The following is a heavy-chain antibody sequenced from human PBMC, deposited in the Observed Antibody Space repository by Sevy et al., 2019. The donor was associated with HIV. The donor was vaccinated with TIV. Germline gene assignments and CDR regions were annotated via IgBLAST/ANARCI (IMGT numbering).Heavy chain of an antibody. J-gene: IGHJ4*02. CDR2: IYYSGST. D-gene: IGHD4-17*01. CDR1: GGSISSGDYY. CDR3: ARSLYGDYVFDY. V-gene: IGHV4-30-4*01. Sequence: SETLSLTCTVSGGSISSGDYYRSWIRQPPGKGLEWIGYIYYSGSTYYNPSLKSRVTISVDTSKNQFSLKLSSVTAADTAVYYCARSLYGDYVFDYWGQGTLVTVSS.